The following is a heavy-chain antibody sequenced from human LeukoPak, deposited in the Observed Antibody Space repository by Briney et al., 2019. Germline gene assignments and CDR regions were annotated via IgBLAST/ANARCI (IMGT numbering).Heavy chain of an antibody. D-gene: IGHD6-13*01. CDR1: GGSFNRHA. CDR3: ARESLSGGIAAADPFDY. J-gene: IGHJ4*02. V-gene: IGHV1-69*04. CDR2: IIPIFNIA. Sequence: SVNVSCKASGGSFNRHAFRWVRQAPGQGLEWMGRIIPIFNIANTAQKFQDRFTITADKSTSTAYMELSSLRSEDTAVYYCARESLSGGIAAADPFDYWGQGTLVTVSS.